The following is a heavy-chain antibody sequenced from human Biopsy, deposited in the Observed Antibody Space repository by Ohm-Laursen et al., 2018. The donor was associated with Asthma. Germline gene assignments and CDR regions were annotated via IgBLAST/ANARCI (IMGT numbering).Heavy chain of an antibody. D-gene: IGHD3-22*01. CDR2: IYSGGTS. CDR1: RFAVRSDH. Sequence: LRLPSAASRFAVRSDHMLWLRQAPGQRLEWVSAIYSGGTSRTADSVRGRFTISRDYSKNTLYLQMHSLRAEDTAVYYCARGDSSNWSHYYFDYWGQGTLVTVSS. CDR3: ARGDSSNWSHYYFDY. V-gene: IGHV3-53*01. J-gene: IGHJ4*02.